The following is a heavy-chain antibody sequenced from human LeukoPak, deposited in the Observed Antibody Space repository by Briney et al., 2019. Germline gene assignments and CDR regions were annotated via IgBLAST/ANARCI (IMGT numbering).Heavy chain of an antibody. CDR1: VYTFTGYY. CDR2: INPNSGGT. D-gene: IGHD2-2*02. Sequence: GASVKVSCKASVYTFTGYYMHWVRQAPGQGLEWMGWINPNSGGTNYAQKFQGRVTMTRDTSISTAYMELSRLRSDDTAVYYCARAPLISCSSTSCYTDYYYYMDVWGKGTTVTVSS. V-gene: IGHV1-2*02. J-gene: IGHJ6*03. CDR3: ARAPLISCSSTSCYTDYYYYMDV.